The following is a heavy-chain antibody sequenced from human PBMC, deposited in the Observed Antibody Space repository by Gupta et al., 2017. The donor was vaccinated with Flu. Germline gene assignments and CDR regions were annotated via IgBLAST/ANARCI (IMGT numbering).Heavy chain of an antibody. CDR1: GGTFSSYA. CDR2: IIPIFGTA. Sequence: QVQLVQSGAEVKKPGSSVKVSCKASGGTFSSYAISWVRQAPGQGLEWMGGIIPIFGTANYAQKFQGRVTITADESTSTAYMELSSLRSEDTAVYYCASHKKRRYCSSTSCYTPGAFDIWGQGTMVTVSS. D-gene: IGHD2-2*02. CDR3: ASHKKRRYCSSTSCYTPGAFDI. V-gene: IGHV1-69*01. J-gene: IGHJ3*02.